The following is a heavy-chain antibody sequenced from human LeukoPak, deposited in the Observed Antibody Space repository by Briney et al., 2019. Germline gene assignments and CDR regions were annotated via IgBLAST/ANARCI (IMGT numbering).Heavy chain of an antibody. D-gene: IGHD4-17*01. V-gene: IGHV4-34*01. J-gene: IGHJ3*02. CDR2: INHSGST. CDR1: GGSFSGYY. CDR3: ARLYGDYPVLAFDI. Sequence: SETLSLTCAVNGGSFSGYYWSWIRQPPGKGLEWIGEINHSGSTNYNPSLKSRVTISVDTSKNQFSLKLSSVTAADTAVYYCARLYGDYPVLAFDIWGQGTMVTVSS.